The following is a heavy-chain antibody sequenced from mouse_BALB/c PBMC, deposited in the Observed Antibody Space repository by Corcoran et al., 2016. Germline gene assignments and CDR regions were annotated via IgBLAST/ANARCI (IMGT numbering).Heavy chain of an antibody. J-gene: IGHJ2*01. V-gene: IGHV9-3-1*01. CDR3: ARGTHYFDY. D-gene: IGHD3-3*01. CDR1: GSTFTNYG. Sequence: QIQLVQSGPELKKPGETVKISCKASGSTFTNYGMNWVKQAPGKGLKWMGWINTYTGEPTYADDFKGRFAFSLETSASTAYLQINNLKNEDTATYFCARGTHYFDYWGQGTTLTVSS. CDR2: INTYTGEP.